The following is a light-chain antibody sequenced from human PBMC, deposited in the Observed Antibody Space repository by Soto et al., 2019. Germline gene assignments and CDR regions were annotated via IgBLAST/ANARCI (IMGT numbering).Light chain of an antibody. CDR3: SSSTSSSIDYV. J-gene: IGLJ1*01. Sequence: QSALTQPASVSGSPGQSITISCTGTSSDVGGYNYVSWYQQHPGKAPKLMIYEVSNQPSGVSNRFSGSKSGNTDSLTIAGLQDEDAADYYCSSSTSSSIDYVFGTGTKLTVL. CDR1: SSDVGGYNY. CDR2: EVS. V-gene: IGLV2-14*01.